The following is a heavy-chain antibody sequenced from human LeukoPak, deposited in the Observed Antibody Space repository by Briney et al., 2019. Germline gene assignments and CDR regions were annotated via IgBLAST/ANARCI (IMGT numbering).Heavy chain of an antibody. J-gene: IGHJ4*02. Sequence: ASVKVSCKASGYIITNHGFSWVRQAPGQGLEWMGCITADNAKTIYAQNLQGRVTVTTDTSTSTAYMELRSLRSDDTAVYYCARDLRQRYSSSPEYWGQGTLVTVSS. CDR1: GYIITNHG. CDR3: ARDLRQRYSSSPEY. CDR2: ITADNAKT. D-gene: IGHD6-13*01. V-gene: IGHV1-18*01.